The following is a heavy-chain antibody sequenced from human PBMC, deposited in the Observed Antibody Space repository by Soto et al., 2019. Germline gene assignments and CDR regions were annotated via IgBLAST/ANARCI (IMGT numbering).Heavy chain of an antibody. CDR3: ARVSGENYDFWSAAGYYYYYGMDV. Sequence: PSQTLSLTCAISGDSVSSNSAAWNWIRQSPSRGLEWLGRTYYRSKWYNDYAVSVKSRITINPDTSKNQFSLQLNSVTPEDTAVYYCARVSGENYDFWSAAGYYYYYGMDVWGEGTTVTVSS. CDR2: TYYRSKWYN. V-gene: IGHV6-1*01. D-gene: IGHD3-3*01. CDR1: GDSVSSNSAA. J-gene: IGHJ6*04.